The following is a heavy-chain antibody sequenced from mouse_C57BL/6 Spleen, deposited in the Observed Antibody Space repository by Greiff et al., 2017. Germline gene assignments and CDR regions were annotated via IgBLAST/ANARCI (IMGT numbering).Heavy chain of an antibody. V-gene: IGHV3-1*01. D-gene: IGHD1-1*01. CDR3: AREVLRYWYFDV. CDR2: ISYSGST. CDR1: GYSITSGYD. Sequence: EVQLQQSGPGMVKPSQSLSLTCTVTGYSITSGYDWHWIRHFPGNKLEWMGYISYSGSTNYNPSLKSRISITHDTSKNHFFLKLNSVTTEDTATYYCAREVLRYWYFDVWGTGTTVTVSS. J-gene: IGHJ1*03.